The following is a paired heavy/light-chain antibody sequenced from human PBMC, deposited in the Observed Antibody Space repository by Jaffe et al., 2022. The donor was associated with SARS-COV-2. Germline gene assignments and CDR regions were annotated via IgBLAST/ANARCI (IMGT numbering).Light chain of an antibody. CDR2: WAS. Sequence: DIVMTQSPDSLAVSLGERATINCKSSQTVLYSSNNKSYLAWYQQKPGQPPKLLIYWASNRESGVPDRFSGSGSGTDFTLTISSLQAEDVAVYYCQQHYTSPHTFGQGTKLEIK. V-gene: IGKV4-1*01. CDR1: QTVLYSSNNKSY. J-gene: IGKJ2*01. CDR3: QQHYTSPHT.
Heavy chain of an antibody. V-gene: IGHV4-39*01. J-gene: IGHJ4*02. CDR1: GGSISSSSYC. D-gene: IGHD5-18*01. CDR3: ARRGYSYAYFDY. CDR2: ICYSGST. Sequence: QLQLQESGPGLVKPSETLSLTCTVSGGSISSSSYCWGWIRQPPGKGLEWIGNICYSGSTYYNPSLKSRVTISVDTSKNQFSLKLSSVTAADTAVYYCARRGYSYAYFDYWGQGTLVTVSS.